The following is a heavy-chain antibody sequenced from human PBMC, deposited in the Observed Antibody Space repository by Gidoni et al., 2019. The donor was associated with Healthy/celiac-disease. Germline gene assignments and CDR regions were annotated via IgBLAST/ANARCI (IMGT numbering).Heavy chain of an antibody. Sequence: QVKLVQSWAEVKKPGSPVKVSCKASGGTFSTYAPRWVRQAPGQGLEWMGGFIPIDGTARYAQVIGVRVSALASGRLTISRNKAKSSLSVHTAGLCDEGRGVHFCARDTDNTDRMDVWGQGTTVTVSS. J-gene: IGHJ6*02. V-gene: IGHV1-69*01. CDR3: EGRGVHFCARDTDNTDRMDV. D-gene: IGHD2-21*01. CDR1: GGTFSTYA. CDR2: FIPIDGTA.